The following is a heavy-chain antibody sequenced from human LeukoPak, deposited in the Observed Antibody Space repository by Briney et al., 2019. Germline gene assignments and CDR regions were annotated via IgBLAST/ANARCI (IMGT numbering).Heavy chain of an antibody. CDR3: ARESGKFDY. Sequence: GGSLRLSCVASGLPIGDFAMHWVRQAPGQGLEWVSLISGDGVSTFFTDSVKGRFSISRDNSKNSLFLEMSSLRTEDTAMYHCARESGKFDYWGQGTLVAVSS. CDR1: GLPIGDFA. CDR2: ISGDGVST. J-gene: IGHJ4*02. V-gene: IGHV3-43*02.